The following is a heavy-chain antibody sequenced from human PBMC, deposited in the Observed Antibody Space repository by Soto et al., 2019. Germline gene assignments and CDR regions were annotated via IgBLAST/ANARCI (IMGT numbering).Heavy chain of an antibody. J-gene: IGHJ3*02. CDR1: GGTFNSYT. CDR3: ASDYDSSGYYALGAFDI. CDR2: IIPILGIA. Sequence: QVQLVQSGAEVKKPGSSVKVSCKASGGTFNSYTISWVRQAPGQGLEWMGRIIPILGIANYAQKFQGRVTITADKSTSTAYMELSSLRSEDTAVYYCASDYDSSGYYALGAFDIWGQGTMVTVSS. D-gene: IGHD3-22*01. V-gene: IGHV1-69*02.